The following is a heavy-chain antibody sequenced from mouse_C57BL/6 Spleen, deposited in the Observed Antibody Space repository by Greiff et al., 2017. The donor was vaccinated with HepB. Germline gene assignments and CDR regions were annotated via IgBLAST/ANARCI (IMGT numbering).Heavy chain of an antibody. CDR3: ARSYYDYDGAWFAY. CDR2: INPNNGGT. V-gene: IGHV1-26*01. CDR1: GYTFTDYY. Sequence: VQLQQSGPELVKPGASVKISCKASGYTFTDYYMNWVKQSHGKSLEWIGDINPNNGGTSYNQKFKGKATLTVDKSSSTADMELRSLTSEDSAVYYCARSYYDYDGAWFAYWGQGTLVTVSA. J-gene: IGHJ3*01. D-gene: IGHD2-4*01.